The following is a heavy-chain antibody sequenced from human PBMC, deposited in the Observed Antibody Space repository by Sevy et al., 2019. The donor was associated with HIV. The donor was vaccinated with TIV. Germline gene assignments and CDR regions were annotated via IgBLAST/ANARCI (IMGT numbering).Heavy chain of an antibody. CDR2: FYTSGIT. J-gene: IGHJ4*02. CDR1: GGSISSGSYY. Sequence: SETLSLTCTVSGGSISSGSYYWAWIRQPAGKGLEWIGRFYTSGITDYSPSLESRVTISVDTSKNQFSLKLTSVTAADTAVYYCARVSGFYYYFDNWGQGSVVTVSS. V-gene: IGHV4-61*02. CDR3: ARVSGFYYYFDN. D-gene: IGHD3-22*01.